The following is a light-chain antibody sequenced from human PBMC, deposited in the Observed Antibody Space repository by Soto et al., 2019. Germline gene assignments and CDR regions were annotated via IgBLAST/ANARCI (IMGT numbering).Light chain of an antibody. V-gene: IGLV4-60*02. CDR2: LEGSGAY. Sequence: QSVLTQSSSASASLGSSVRLTCSLSSGHSSYIIAWHQHQPGKAPQYLMKLEGSGAYNKGRGVPDRFSGSSSGADRYLTISNLHFEDEANYYCETWDRNSWVFGGGTKLTVL. CDR1: SGHSSYI. J-gene: IGLJ3*02. CDR3: ETWDRNSWV.